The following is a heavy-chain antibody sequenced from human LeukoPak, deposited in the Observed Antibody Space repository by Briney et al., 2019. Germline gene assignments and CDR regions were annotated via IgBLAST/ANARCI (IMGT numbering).Heavy chain of an antibody. J-gene: IGHJ4*02. V-gene: IGHV3-30*02. CDR1: GFTFSDYY. Sequence: GGSLRLSCAASGFTFSDYYMSWIRQAPGKGLEWVAFIRYDGSNKYYADSVKGRFTISRDNSKNTLYLQMNSLRAEDTAVYYCAKDFEYSSSSPDYWGQGTLVTVSS. D-gene: IGHD6-6*01. CDR2: IRYDGSNK. CDR3: AKDFEYSSSSPDY.